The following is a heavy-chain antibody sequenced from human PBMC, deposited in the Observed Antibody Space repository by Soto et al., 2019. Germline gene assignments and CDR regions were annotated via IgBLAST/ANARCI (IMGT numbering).Heavy chain of an antibody. V-gene: IGHV4-34*01. J-gene: IGHJ4*02. CDR2: INHSGST. Sequence: PXETLCLTCSVYGWSCSGYYWSWIRQHPGKGLDRIGEINHSGSTNYNPSLKSRVTISVDTSKNQFSLKLSSVTAADTAVYYCARGRRGLHYYDSSGYYAHPHLNFDYWGQGALVTVSS. D-gene: IGHD3-22*01. CDR3: ARGRRGLHYYDSSGYYAHPHLNFDY. CDR1: GWSCSGYY.